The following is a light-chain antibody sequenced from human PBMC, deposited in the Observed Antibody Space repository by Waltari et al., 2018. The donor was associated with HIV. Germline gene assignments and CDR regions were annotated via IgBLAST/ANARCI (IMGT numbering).Light chain of an antibody. CDR2: DAS. CDR1: QSVSSF. Sequence: EIVLTHSPATLSLSLVARATLSCRASQSVSSFLAWFQQKPGQAPRLLISDASTRATGIPARFSGSGSGTDFTLTIRSLEPGDFAVYYCQQRSDWPRLTFGGGTKVEIK. V-gene: IGKV3-11*01. CDR3: QQRSDWPRLT. J-gene: IGKJ4*01.